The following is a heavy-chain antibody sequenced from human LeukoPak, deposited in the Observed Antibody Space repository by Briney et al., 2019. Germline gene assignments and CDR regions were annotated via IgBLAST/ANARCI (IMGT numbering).Heavy chain of an antibody. J-gene: IGHJ3*02. CDR1: GFTFSSYS. CDR3: ARDEWGDAFDI. V-gene: IGHV3-21*01. D-gene: IGHD1-26*01. CDR2: ISSSSSYI. Sequence: GSLRLSCAASGFTFSSYSMNWVRQAPGKGLEWVSSISSSSSYIHSADSVRGRFTISRDNAKNSLFLQMNSLRAEDTAVYYCARDEWGDAFDIWGQGTTVTVFS.